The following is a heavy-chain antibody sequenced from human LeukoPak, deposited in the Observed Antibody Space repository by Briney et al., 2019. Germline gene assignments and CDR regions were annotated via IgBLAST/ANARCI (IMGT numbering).Heavy chain of an antibody. Sequence: SQTLSLTCTVSGGSISNYCWSWIRQPAGKGLEWIGRTYTGVTSYYNPSLKSRVTMSVDTSKNQFSLNLASVTAADTAVYYCARDRIDGTWDAFDIWGQGTMVTVSS. CDR2: TYTGVTS. D-gene: IGHD1-26*01. J-gene: IGHJ3*02. V-gene: IGHV4-4*07. CDR1: GGSISNYC. CDR3: ARDRIDGTWDAFDI.